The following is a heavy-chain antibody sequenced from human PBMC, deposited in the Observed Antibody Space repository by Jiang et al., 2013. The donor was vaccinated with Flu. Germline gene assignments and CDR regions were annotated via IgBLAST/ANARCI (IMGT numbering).Heavy chain of an antibody. J-gene: IGHJ3*02. CDR2: IIPILGIA. Sequence: GAEVKKPGSSVKVSCKASGGTFSSYAISWVRQAPGQGLEWMGGIIPILGIANYAQKFQGRVTITADKSTSTAYMELSSLRSEDTAVYYCARPRITMIVGGYDAFDIWGQGTMVTVSS. CDR3: ARPRITMIVGGYDAFDI. CDR1: GGTFSSYA. V-gene: IGHV1-69*10. D-gene: IGHD3-22*01.